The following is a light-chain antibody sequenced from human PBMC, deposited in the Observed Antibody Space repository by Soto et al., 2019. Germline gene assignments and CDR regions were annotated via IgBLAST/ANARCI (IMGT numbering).Light chain of an antibody. Sequence: DIQMTQSPSSLSASVGDRVTISCRASQTISTFLNWYQQKPGTAPRLLIYRASSVNSGVPPRFSGSGSGRDFTLTISSLRSEDIATYFCQQSYSSPPWTFGQGTKVEV. CDR1: QTISTF. CDR3: QQSYSSPPWT. V-gene: IGKV1-39*01. CDR2: RAS. J-gene: IGKJ1*01.